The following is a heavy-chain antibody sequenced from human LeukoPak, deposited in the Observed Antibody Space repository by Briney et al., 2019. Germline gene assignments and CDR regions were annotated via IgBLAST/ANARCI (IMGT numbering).Heavy chain of an antibody. V-gene: IGHV3-30*18. J-gene: IGHJ4*02. CDR3: AKLPGIAVAGTDY. CDR1: GFTFSSYG. CDR2: ISYDGSNK. D-gene: IGHD6-19*01. Sequence: GGSLRLSCAASGFTFSSYGMHWVRQAPGKGLGWVAVISYDGSNKYYADSVKGRFTISRDNSKNTLYLQMNSLRAEDTAVYYCAKLPGIAVAGTDYWGQGTLVTVPS.